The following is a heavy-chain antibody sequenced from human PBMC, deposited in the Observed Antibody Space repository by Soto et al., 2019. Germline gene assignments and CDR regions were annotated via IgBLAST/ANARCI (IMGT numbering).Heavy chain of an antibody. Sequence: GESLKISCKGSGYSFISYWIAWVRQMPGKGLEWMGIIDPRDSNIRYSPSFQGQVTISADKSISTAYLQWSSLKASDTAIYYCARRGYDSLGYYYYMDVWGKGTTVTVSS. CDR3: ARRGYDSLGYYYYMDV. CDR2: IDPRDSNI. V-gene: IGHV5-51*01. D-gene: IGHD5-12*01. J-gene: IGHJ6*03. CDR1: GYSFISYW.